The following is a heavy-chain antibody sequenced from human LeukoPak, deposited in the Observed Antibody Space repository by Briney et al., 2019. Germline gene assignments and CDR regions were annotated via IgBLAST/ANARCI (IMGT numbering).Heavy chain of an antibody. CDR3: AREVDDYHSRDYSIDAFDI. V-gene: IGHV1-18*01. D-gene: IGHD3-22*01. J-gene: IGHJ3*02. CDR1: GYTFTNYG. Sequence: GASVKVSCKASGYTFTNYGISWVRQAPGQGLEWMGWISGYNGNTNYAQKLQGSVTMTTDTSTSTAYMELRSLRSDDTAVYYCAREVDDYHSRDYSIDAFDIWGQGTMVTVSS. CDR2: ISGYNGNT.